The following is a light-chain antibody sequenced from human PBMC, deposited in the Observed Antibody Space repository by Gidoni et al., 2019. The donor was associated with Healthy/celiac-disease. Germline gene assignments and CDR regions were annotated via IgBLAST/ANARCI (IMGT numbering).Light chain of an antibody. V-gene: IGKV1-39*01. CDR3: QQSYSTPRT. Sequence: IQMTQSPSSLSASVGDRVTITCRASQSISSYLNWYQQKPGKAPKLLIYAASSLQSGVPSRCSGSGAGKDFTLTISSLQPEDCATYYCQQSYSTPRTFGQGTKVEIK. CDR1: QSISSY. CDR2: AAS. J-gene: IGKJ1*01.